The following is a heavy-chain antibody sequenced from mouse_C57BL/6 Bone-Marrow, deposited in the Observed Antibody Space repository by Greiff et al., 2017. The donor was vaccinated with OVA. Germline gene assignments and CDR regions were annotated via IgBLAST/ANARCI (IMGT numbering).Heavy chain of an antibody. D-gene: IGHD1-1*01. CDR3: ASITTVVDY. V-gene: IGHV1-5*01. CDR2: IYPGNSDT. CDR1: GYTFTSYW. J-gene: IGHJ2*01. Sequence: EVQLQESGTVLARPGASVKMSCKTSGYTFTSYWMHWVKQRPGQGLEWIGAIYPGNSDTSYNQKFKDKATLTADKSSSTAYMQLSSLTYEDSAVYYCASITTVVDYWGQGTTLTVSS.